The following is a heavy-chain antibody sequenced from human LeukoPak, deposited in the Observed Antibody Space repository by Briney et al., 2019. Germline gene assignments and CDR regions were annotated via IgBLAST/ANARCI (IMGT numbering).Heavy chain of an antibody. D-gene: IGHD6-19*01. CDR3: ARDRSIAVAGTGDDAFDI. J-gene: IGHJ3*02. CDR1: GGSISGYY. V-gene: IGHV4-4*07. Sequence: SETLSLTCTVSGGSISGYYWSWIRQPAGKGLEWIGRIYTSGSTNYNPSLKSRVTMSVDTSKNQFSLKLSSVTAADTAVYYCARDRSIAVAGTGDDAFDIWGQGTMVTVSS. CDR2: IYTSGST.